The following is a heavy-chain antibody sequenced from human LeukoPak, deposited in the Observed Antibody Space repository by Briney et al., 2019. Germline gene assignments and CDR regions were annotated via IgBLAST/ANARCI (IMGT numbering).Heavy chain of an antibody. J-gene: IGHJ4*02. D-gene: IGHD3-22*01. Sequence: PSETLSLTCAVYGGSFSGYYWSWIRQPPGKGLEWIGEINHSGSTNYNPSLKSRVTISVDTSKNQFSLKLSSVTAADTAVYYCARGRHYYDSSGYYSDYWGQGTLVTVSS. V-gene: IGHV4-34*01. CDR2: INHSGST. CDR3: ARGRHYYDSSGYYSDY. CDR1: GGSFSGYY.